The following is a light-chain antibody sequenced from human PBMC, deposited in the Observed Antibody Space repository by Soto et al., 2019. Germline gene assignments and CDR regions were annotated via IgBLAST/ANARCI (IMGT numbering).Light chain of an antibody. CDR3: QQYGSSRTWT. CDR1: QSVSSSY. Sequence: EIVLTQSPGTLSLSPGERATLSCRASQSVSSSYLAWYQQKPGQAPRFLIYGASSRATGIPARFSGSGSGTDFTLTISRLEPEEFAVYYCQQYGSSRTWTFGEGTKVEIK. V-gene: IGKV3-20*01. CDR2: GAS. J-gene: IGKJ1*01.